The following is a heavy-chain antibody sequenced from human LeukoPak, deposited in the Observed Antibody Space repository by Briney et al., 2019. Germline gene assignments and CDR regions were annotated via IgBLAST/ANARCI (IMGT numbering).Heavy chain of an antibody. CDR3: ARGKITMVRGVITDYYYYYGMDV. Sequence: PSETLSLTCTVSGGSISSSSYYWGWIRQPPGKGLEWIGSIYYSGSTYYNPSLKSRVTISVDTSKNQFSLKLSSVTAADTAVYYCARGKITMVRGVITDYYYYYGMDVWGQGTTVTVSS. CDR1: GGSISSSSYY. CDR2: IYYSGST. V-gene: IGHV4-39*01. J-gene: IGHJ6*02. D-gene: IGHD3-10*01.